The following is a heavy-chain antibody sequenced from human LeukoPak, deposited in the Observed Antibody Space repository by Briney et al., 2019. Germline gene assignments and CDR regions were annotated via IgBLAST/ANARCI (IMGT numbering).Heavy chain of an antibody. CDR1: GYTFISYD. CDR2: ISAYNGNT. V-gene: IGHV1-18*01. CDR3: ARDPGPGYSSGWYGTGQYYFDY. Sequence: ASVNVSCKASGYTFISYDINWVRQATGQGLEWMGWISAYNGNTNYAQKLQGRVTMTTDTSTSTAYMELRSLRSDDTAVYYCARDPGPGYSSGWYGTGQYYFDYWGQGTLVTVSS. D-gene: IGHD6-19*01. J-gene: IGHJ4*02.